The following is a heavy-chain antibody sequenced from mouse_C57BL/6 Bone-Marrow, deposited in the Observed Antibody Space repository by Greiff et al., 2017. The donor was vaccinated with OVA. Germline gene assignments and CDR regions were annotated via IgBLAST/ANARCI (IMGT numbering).Heavy chain of an antibody. J-gene: IGHJ4*01. D-gene: IGHD1-1*01. CDR2: ISDGGSYT. Sequence: EVQGVESGGGLVKPGGSLKLSCAASGFTFSSYAMSWVRQTPEKRLEWVATISDGGSYTYYPDNVKGRFTISRDNAKNNLYLQMSHLKSEDTAMYYCARDPYYYGSSARDYWGQGTSVTVSS. V-gene: IGHV5-4*01. CDR3: ARDPYYYGSSARDY. CDR1: GFTFSSYA.